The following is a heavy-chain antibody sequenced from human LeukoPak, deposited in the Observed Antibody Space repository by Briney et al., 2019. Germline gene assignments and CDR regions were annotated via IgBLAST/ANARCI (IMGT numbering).Heavy chain of an antibody. CDR2: IRPSGDNT. V-gene: IGHV3-23*01. Sequence: QAGGSLRLSCAASGFTFSSYDMTWVRQAPGRGLEWVSSIRPSGDNTYYGDSVKGRFTISRDNSKNTLYVQMNSLGAEDTAVYYCAKDADIVVSSYFDYWGQGTLVTVSS. D-gene: IGHD2-2*01. CDR1: GFTFSSYD. CDR3: AKDADIVVSSYFDY. J-gene: IGHJ4*02.